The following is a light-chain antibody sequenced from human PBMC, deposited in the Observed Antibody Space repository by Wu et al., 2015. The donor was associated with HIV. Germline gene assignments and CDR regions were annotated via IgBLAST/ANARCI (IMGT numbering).Light chain of an antibody. CDR1: QDIRND. J-gene: IGKJ4*01. Sequence: AIQMTQSPSSLSASVGDRVTITCRASQDIRNDLDWYQQEPGKAPKLLIYGASILRSGVPSRFSGSGSGTDFTLSISSLQPEDFATYYCRQDYSYPLTFGGGTKVEIK. CDR3: RQDYSYPLT. V-gene: IGKV1-6*01. CDR2: GAS.